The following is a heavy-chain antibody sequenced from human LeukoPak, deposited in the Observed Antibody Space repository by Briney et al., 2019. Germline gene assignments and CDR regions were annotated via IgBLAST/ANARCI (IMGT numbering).Heavy chain of an antibody. CDR3: ARGDGYNFFDY. V-gene: IGHV3-53*01. CDR1: GFSVSNNY. Sequence: GGSLRLSCAVSGFSVSNNYMSWVRQAPGKGLEWVSVFYVGGATYYADSVKGRFTISRDSSENTLYLQMKSLRAEDTAVYYCARGDGYNFFDYWGQGTLVTVSS. CDR2: FYVGGAT. D-gene: IGHD5-24*01. J-gene: IGHJ4*02.